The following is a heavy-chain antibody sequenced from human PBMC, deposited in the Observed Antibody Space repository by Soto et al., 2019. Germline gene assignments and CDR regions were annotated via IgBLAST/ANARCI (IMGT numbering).Heavy chain of an antibody. CDR1: GGSFSGYY. J-gene: IGHJ5*02. CDR2: INHSGST. CDR3: ARGRVYCSSTSCYTFWSRNNWFDP. V-gene: IGHV4-34*01. Sequence: SETLSLTCAVYGGSFSGYYWSWIRQPPGKGLEWIGEINHSGSTNYNPSLKSRVTISVDTSKNQFSLKLSSVTAADTAVYYCARGRVYCSSTSCYTFWSRNNWFDPWGRGTLVTVSS. D-gene: IGHD2-2*02.